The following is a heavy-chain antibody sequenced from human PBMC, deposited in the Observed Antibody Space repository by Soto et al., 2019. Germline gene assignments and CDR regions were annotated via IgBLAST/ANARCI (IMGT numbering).Heavy chain of an antibody. V-gene: IGHV1-3*01. CDR2: INAGNGNT. CDR3: ASEYCSGGSCPLHYGMDV. CDR1: GYTFTSYA. Sequence: ASVKVSCKASGYTFTSYAMHWVRQAPGQRLEWMGWINAGNGNTKYSQKFQGRVTITRDTSASTAYMELSSLRSEDTAVYYCASEYCSGGSCPLHYGMDVWGQGTTVTLS. J-gene: IGHJ6*02. D-gene: IGHD2-15*01.